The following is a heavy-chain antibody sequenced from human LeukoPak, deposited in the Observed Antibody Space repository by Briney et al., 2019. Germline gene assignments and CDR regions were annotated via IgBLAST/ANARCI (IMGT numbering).Heavy chain of an antibody. V-gene: IGHV3-21*04. Sequence: PGGSLRLSCAASGFTFSSYSMNWVRQAPGKGLEWVSSISRSSSYIYYADSLKGRFTITRDNSKNTLYLQMNSLRAEGTAVYYCARDASMDYYDSSGYFDYWGQGTLVTVSS. CDR2: ISRSSSYI. J-gene: IGHJ4*02. D-gene: IGHD3-22*01. CDR1: GFTFSSYS. CDR3: ARDASMDYYDSSGYFDY.